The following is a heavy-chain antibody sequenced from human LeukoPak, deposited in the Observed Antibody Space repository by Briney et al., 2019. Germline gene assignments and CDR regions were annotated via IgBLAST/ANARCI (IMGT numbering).Heavy chain of an antibody. J-gene: IGHJ4*02. D-gene: IGHD3-10*01. Sequence: GGSLRLSCAASGFTFSSYGMSWVRQAPGKGLEWVSAISGSGGSTYYADSVKGRFTISRDNSKNTLYLQMNSLRAEDTAVYYCAKVVSGSGSYYNSPVDYWGQGTLVTVSS. CDR1: GFTFSSYG. CDR3: AKVVSGSGSYYNSPVDY. V-gene: IGHV3-23*01. CDR2: ISGSGGST.